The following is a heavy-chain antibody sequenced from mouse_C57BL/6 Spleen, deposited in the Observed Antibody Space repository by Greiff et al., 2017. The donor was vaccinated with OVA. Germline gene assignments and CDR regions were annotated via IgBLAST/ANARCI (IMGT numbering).Heavy chain of an antibody. V-gene: IGHV14-4*01. J-gene: IGHJ2*01. CDR1: GFNIKDDY. CDR3: ARRGYGSSFLDY. CDR2: IDPANGDT. D-gene: IGHD1-1*01. Sequence: EVKLVESGAELVRPGASVKLSCTASGFNIKDDYMHWVKQKPEQGLAWIGWIDPANGDTEYDSKFQGKATITADTSSNTAYLQLSSLTSEYSAVYDCARRGYGSSFLDYWGQGTTLTVSS.